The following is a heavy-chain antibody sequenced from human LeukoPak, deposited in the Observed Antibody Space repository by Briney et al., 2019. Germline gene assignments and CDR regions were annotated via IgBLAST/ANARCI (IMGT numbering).Heavy chain of an antibody. CDR3: ARVIRTTGYYSNPKSGSFDF. V-gene: IGHV4-39*01. CDR1: GGSISSSHHY. CDR2: IYSSGST. Sequence: SETLSLTCAVSGGSISSSHHYWGWIRQPPGKGLEWIGSIYSSGSTYYNPSLRSRVTISVDTSKNQFSLKLSSVTAADTAVYYCARVIRTTGYYSNPKSGSFDFWGQGTLVTVSS. D-gene: IGHD3-9*01. J-gene: IGHJ4*02.